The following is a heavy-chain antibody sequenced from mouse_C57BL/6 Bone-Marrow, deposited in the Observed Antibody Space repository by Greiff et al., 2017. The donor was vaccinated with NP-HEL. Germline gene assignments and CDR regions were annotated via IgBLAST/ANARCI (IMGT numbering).Heavy chain of an antibody. CDR2: IYPGSGNT. Sequence: VQLQQSGAELVRPGASVKLSCKASGYTFTDYYINWVKQRPGQGLEWIARIYPGSGNTYYNEKFKGKATLTAEKSSSTAYMQLSSLTSEDSAVYCCARGNFYIDYWGQGTTLTVSS. J-gene: IGHJ2*01. CDR1: GYTFTDYY. V-gene: IGHV1-76*01. CDR3: ARGNFYIDY.